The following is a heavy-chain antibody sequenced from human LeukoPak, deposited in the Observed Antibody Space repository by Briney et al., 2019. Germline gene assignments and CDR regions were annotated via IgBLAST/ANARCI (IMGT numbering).Heavy chain of an antibody. CDR3: ARGLYYIDV. CDR1: GFTFSTHT. CDR2: ISGSTSVI. J-gene: IGHJ4*02. V-gene: IGHV3-48*01. Sequence: PGGSLRLSCAASGFTFSTHTMAWVRQAPGKGLEWVSYISGSTSVIYYADSVKGRFTISRDNAKNSLYLQMNSLRTEDTAIYYCARGLYYIDVWGQGALVTVSS.